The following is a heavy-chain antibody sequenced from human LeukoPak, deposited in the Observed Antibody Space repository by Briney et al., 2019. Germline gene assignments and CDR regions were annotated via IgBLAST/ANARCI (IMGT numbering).Heavy chain of an antibody. V-gene: IGHV3-30*18. CDR1: GFTFSSYG. Sequence: PGGSLRLSCAASGFTFSSYGMYWVRQAPGKGLEWVAVISYDGSNKYYADSVKGRFTISRDNSKNTLYLQMNSLRAEDTAVYYCAKGAIAAAHTPDYYYMDVWGKGTTVTVSS. CDR3: AKGAIAAAHTPDYYYMDV. J-gene: IGHJ6*03. CDR2: ISYDGSNK. D-gene: IGHD6-13*01.